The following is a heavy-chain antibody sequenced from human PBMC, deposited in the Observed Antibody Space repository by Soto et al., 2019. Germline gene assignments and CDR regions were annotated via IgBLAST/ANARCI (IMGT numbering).Heavy chain of an antibody. CDR1: GYTFTGYY. J-gene: IGHJ3*02. CDR3: ARRVKNWNLHDAFDI. Sequence: ASVKVSCKASGYTFTGYYMHWVRQAPGQGLERMGWINPNSGGTNYAQKFQGWVTMTRDTSISTAYMELSRLRSDDTAVYYCARRVKNWNLHDAFDIWGQGTMVTVSS. D-gene: IGHD1-1*01. V-gene: IGHV1-2*04. CDR2: INPNSGGT.